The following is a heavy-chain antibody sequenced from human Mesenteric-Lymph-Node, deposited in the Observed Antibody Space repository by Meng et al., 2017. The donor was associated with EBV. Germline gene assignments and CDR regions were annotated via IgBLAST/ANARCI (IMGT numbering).Heavy chain of an antibody. D-gene: IGHD3-10*01. CDR1: GGSFSGYY. V-gene: IGHV4-34*01. J-gene: IGHJ4*02. CDR2: INHSGST. Sequence: QMQLQQWCARLLKPSETMSLTCAVYGGSFSGYYWSWIRQPPGKGLEWIGEINHSGSTNYNPSLKSRVTISVDTSKNQFSLKLSSVTAADTAVYYCARGYGSGHLWGQGTLVTASS. CDR3: ARGYGSGHL.